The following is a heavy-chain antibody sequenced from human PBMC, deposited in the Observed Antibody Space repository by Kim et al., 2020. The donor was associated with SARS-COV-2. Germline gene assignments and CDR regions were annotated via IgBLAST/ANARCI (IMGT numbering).Heavy chain of an antibody. CDR2: IYYSGSA. Sequence: SETLSLTCTVSGGSISSYFWSWIRQPPGKGLDWLGYIYYSGSAKYKPSLNSRVTISVDTAKNQFSLKLTSVTAADAAVYYCARHRTHDVWTGYPYPDFDYWGQGTLVTVSS. CDR1: GGSISSYF. D-gene: IGHD3-3*01. V-gene: IGHV4-59*08. CDR3: ARHRTHDVWTGYPYPDFDY. J-gene: IGHJ4*02.